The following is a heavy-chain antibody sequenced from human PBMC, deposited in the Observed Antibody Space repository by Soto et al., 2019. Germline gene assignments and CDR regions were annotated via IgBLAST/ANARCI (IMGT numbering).Heavy chain of an antibody. J-gene: IGHJ4*02. CDR1: GGSISSSGYY. CDR3: ERLGSYLGDY. D-gene: IGHD3-16*02. V-gene: IGHV4-39*01. Sequence: XAILSLTFTVSGGSISSSGYYGGGIRQPPGKGLEWIGSIYYSGSTYYNPSLKSRVTISVDTSKNQFSLKLSSVTAADTAVYYCERLGSYLGDYWGQRTLVTVSS. CDR2: IYYSGST.